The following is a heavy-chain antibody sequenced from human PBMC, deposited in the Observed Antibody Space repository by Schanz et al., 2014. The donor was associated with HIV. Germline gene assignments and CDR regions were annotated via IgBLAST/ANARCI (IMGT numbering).Heavy chain of an antibody. V-gene: IGHV3-33*01. Sequence: QVQLVESGGGVVQPGRSLRLSCAASGFTFSSYGMHWVRQAPGKGLEWVAVIWYDGSNKYYADSVKGRFTISRDNSKNTLFLQMNSLRAEDTAVYFCARDKKSGNYDGGFDSWGQGTLVTVSS. CDR2: IWYDGSNK. CDR1: GFTFSSYG. D-gene: IGHD1-26*01. J-gene: IGHJ5*01. CDR3: ARDKKSGNYDGGFDS.